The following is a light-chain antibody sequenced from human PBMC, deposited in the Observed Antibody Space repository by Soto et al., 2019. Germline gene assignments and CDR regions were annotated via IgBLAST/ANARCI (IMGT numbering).Light chain of an antibody. V-gene: IGLV2-8*01. CDR3: SSYAGSNNPDV. CDR2: EVS. Sequence: QSALTQPPSASGSPGQSVTISCTGTSSDVGGYKYVSWYQQHPGKAPKLMIYEVSKRPSGVPDRFSGSKSGNTASLTVSGLQAEDEADYYCSSYAGSNNPDVFGTGTKLTVL. J-gene: IGLJ1*01. CDR1: SSDVGGYKY.